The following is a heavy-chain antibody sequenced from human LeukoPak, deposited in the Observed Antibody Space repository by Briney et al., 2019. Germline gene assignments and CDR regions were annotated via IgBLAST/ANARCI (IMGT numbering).Heavy chain of an antibody. D-gene: IGHD3-3*01. V-gene: IGHV3-23*01. CDR2: ISDSGDNT. J-gene: IGHJ4*02. CDR3: AKANSITIFGVISPVDY. CDR1: GFTFSSYA. Sequence: GGTLRLSCVASGFTFSSYAMSWVRQAPGKGLEWVSTISDSGDNTYYADSVKGRFTISRDNSKNTLYLQMNSLRAEDTAVYYCAKANSITIFGVISPVDYWGQGTLVTVSS.